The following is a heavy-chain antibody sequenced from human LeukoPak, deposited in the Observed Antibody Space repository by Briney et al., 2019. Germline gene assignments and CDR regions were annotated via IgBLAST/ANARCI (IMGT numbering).Heavy chain of an antibody. Sequence: GGSLRLPCAGSGFTFRSYAMHWVRQAPGKGLEWVAVISYDGSNKDYADSVKGRFTISRDNSKNTLFLQMNSLRAEDTAVYYFAREIFNGFDIWGQGTMVTVSS. V-gene: IGHV3-30-3*01. J-gene: IGHJ3*02. CDR2: ISYDGSNK. CDR1: GFTFRSYA. CDR3: AREIFNGFDI.